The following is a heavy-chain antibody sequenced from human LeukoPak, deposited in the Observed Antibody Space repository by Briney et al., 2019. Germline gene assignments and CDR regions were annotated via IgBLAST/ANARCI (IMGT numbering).Heavy chain of an antibody. Sequence: GESLRISCKGSGYSFTSYWISWVRQMPGKGLEWRGRIDPGDSETNYSPSLQGHVIISADKSISTAYLQWSSLTASDTAMYYCARRGYNSGSYFNYWGQGTLVTVSS. V-gene: IGHV5-10-1*01. CDR1: GYSFTSYW. CDR2: IDPGDSET. CDR3: ARRGYNSGSYFNY. J-gene: IGHJ4*02. D-gene: IGHD3-10*01.